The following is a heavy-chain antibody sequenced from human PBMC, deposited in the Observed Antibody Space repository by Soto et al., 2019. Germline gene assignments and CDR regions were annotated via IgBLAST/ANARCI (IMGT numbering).Heavy chain of an antibody. CDR2: IYYSGST. J-gene: IGHJ6*02. CDR1: GGSISSSSYY. D-gene: IGHD2-2*01. CDR3: ALRADIVVVPAAGGMDV. Sequence: QLQLQESGPGLVKPSETLSLTCTVSGGSISSSSYYWGWIRQPPGKGLAWIGSIYYSGSTYYNPSLKSRVSRAVDTSKNQFTLKLRSVTAADTAVYYCALRADIVVVPAAGGMDVWGQGTTVTVSS. V-gene: IGHV4-39*01.